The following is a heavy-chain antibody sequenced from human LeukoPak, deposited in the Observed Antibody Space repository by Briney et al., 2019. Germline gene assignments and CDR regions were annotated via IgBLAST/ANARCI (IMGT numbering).Heavy chain of an antibody. CDR1: GYTFTNYW. J-gene: IGHJ4*02. Sequence: GSLKISCKGSGYTFTNYWIGWVRQMPGKGLEWMGIIYPDDSDTRYNPSFQGQVTISADKSISTAYLQWTSLKDSDTAMYYCARQSDLDSWGQGALVTVSS. CDR2: IYPDDSDT. V-gene: IGHV5-51*01. CDR3: ARQSDLDS.